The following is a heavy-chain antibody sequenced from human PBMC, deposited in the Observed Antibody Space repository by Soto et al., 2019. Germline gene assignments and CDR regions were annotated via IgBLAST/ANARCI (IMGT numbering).Heavy chain of an antibody. CDR1: GGSISSGGYY. Sequence: QVQLQESGPGLVKPSQTLSLTCPVSGGSISSGGYYWSWIRQHPGKGLEWIGYIYYSGSTYYNPSLKSRVTIPVDTSKNQFSLKLSSVTAADTAVYYCARSIFGTTVYSSGGMDVWGQGTTVTVSS. J-gene: IGHJ6*02. CDR2: IYYSGST. D-gene: IGHD3-3*01. CDR3: ARSIFGTTVYSSGGMDV. V-gene: IGHV4-31*03.